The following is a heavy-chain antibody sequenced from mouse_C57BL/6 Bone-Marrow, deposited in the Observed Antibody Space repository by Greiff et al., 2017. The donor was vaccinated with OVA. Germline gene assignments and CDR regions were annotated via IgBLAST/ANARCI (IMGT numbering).Heavy chain of an antibody. V-gene: IGHV8-8*01. J-gene: IGHJ4*01. Sequence: QVTLKESGPGILQPSQTLSLTCSFSGFSLSTFGMGVGWIRQPSGKGLEWLAHLWWDDDKYYNPALKSRLTISKDTSKNQVFLTIANVDTANTATYDCARIASGTKYYYAMDYWGQGTSVTVSA. D-gene: IGHD4-1*01. CDR1: GFSLSTFGMG. CDR3: ARIASGTKYYYAMDY. CDR2: LWWDDDK.